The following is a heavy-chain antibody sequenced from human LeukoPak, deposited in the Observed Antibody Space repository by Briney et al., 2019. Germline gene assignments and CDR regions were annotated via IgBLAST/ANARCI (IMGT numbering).Heavy chain of an antibody. CDR2: IRPSTGDT. V-gene: IGHV1-18*01. CDR1: GYAFTSHG. CDR3: ARVRDYLFDY. Sequence: ASVKVSCKASGYAFTSHGISWVRQAPGQGLEWMGWIRPSTGDTDYALNLQGRVTMTTDTSTSTAYMELRSLRSDDTAVYYCARVRDYLFDYWGQGTLVTVSS. J-gene: IGHJ4*02. D-gene: IGHD2/OR15-2a*01.